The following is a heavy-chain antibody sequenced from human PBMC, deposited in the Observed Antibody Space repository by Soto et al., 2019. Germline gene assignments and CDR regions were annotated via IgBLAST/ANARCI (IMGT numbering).Heavy chain of an antibody. CDR1: GFNLSHPW. D-gene: IGHD3-9*01. Sequence: VGSLRLSCAASGFNLSHPWMTWVRQAAGKGLEWVGRIKSETDGGTADYAAPVKGRITISRDDSKNTVYLQMNSLKTEDTAVYYCTTGIYYDLLTGYHDVAYWGQGTLVTVSS. CDR2: IKSETDGGTA. J-gene: IGHJ4*02. CDR3: TTGIYYDLLTGYHDVAY. V-gene: IGHV3-15*01.